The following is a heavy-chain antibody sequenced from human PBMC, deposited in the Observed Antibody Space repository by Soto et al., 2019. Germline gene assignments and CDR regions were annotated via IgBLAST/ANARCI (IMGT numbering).Heavy chain of an antibody. CDR2: IIPIFGTA. CDR3: ARIRGGIAARQPHYYYYYGMDV. J-gene: IGHJ6*02. D-gene: IGHD6-6*01. V-gene: IGHV1-69*01. Sequence: QVQLVQSGAEVKKPGSSVKVSCKASGGTFSSYAISWVRQAPGQGLEWMGGIIPIFGTANYAQKFQGRVTITADESTSTAYMELSSLRSEETAVYYCARIRGGIAARQPHYYYYYGMDVWGQGTTVTVSS. CDR1: GGTFSSYA.